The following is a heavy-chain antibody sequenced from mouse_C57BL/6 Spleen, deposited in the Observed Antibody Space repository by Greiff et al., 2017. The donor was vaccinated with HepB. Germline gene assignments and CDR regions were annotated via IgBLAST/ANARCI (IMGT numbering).Heavy chain of an antibody. D-gene: IGHD1-1*01. J-gene: IGHJ1*03. V-gene: IGHV5-17*01. CDR2: ISSGSSTI. CDR1: GFTFSDYG. Sequence: EVQGVESGGGLVKPGGSLKLSCAASGFTFSDYGMHWVRQAPEKGLEWVAYISSGSSTIYYADTVKGRFTISRDTAKNTLFLQLPSLRSEDTAMYYCARCYYGSSYGYWYVDVWGTGTTVTVSS. CDR3: ARCYYGSSYGYWYVDV.